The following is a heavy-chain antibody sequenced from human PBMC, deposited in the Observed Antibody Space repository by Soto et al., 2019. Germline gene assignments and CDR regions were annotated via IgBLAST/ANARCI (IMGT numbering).Heavy chain of an antibody. CDR3: ARISGYYYYYGMDV. CDR2: IYSGGST. Sequence: EVQLVETGGGLIQPGGSLRLSCAASGFTVSSNYMSWVRQAPGKGLEWVSVIYSGGSTYYADSVKGRFTISRDNPKNTLYLQMNSLRAEDTAVYYCARISGYYYYYGMDVWGQGTTVTVSS. D-gene: IGHD1-26*01. J-gene: IGHJ6*02. CDR1: GFTVSSNY. V-gene: IGHV3-53*02.